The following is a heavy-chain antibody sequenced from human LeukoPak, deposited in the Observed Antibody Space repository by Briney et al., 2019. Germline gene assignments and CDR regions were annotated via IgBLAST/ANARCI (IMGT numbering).Heavy chain of an antibody. CDR1: GYIFTDYY. V-gene: IGHV1-2*02. CDR3: ARDEAIRRYSDYAGSTFDY. D-gene: IGHD5-12*01. Sequence: ASVKVSCKTSGYIFTDYYIHWVRQAPGQGLEWMGWINPNSGATNYAEKFQGRVTMTRDTSISTGQMELSRLKFDDTAVYYCARDEAIRRYSDYAGSTFDYWGQGTLVTVSS. J-gene: IGHJ4*02. CDR2: INPNSGAT.